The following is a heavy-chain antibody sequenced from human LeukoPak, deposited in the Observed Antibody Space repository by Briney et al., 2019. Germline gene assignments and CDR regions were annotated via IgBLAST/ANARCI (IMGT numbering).Heavy chain of an antibody. J-gene: IGHJ6*02. CDR3: ANTVVRGSYNMDV. D-gene: IGHD3-10*01. Sequence: GGSLRLSCAASGFTFSNYGMHWVRQAPGSGLEWVAVIWYDGSNKYYVDSVKGRFTISRDNSKSTLYLQLSSLRAEDTAVYYCANTVVRGSYNMDVWGQGTTVTVSS. CDR2: IWYDGSNK. V-gene: IGHV3-33*03. CDR1: GFTFSNYG.